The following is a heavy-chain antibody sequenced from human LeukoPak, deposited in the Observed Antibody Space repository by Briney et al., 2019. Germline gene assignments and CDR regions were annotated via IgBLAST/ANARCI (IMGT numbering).Heavy chain of an antibody. D-gene: IGHD5-24*01. V-gene: IGHV1-18*01. J-gene: IGHJ4*02. Sequence: ASVKVSCKASGGTFSSYAISWVRQAPGQGLEWMGWISAYNGNTNFAQKLQGRVTMTTDTSTSTAYMELRSLRSDDTAVYYCARIRIEMATICPFDYWGQGTLVTVSS. CDR3: ARIRIEMATICPFDY. CDR1: GGTFSSYA. CDR2: ISAYNGNT.